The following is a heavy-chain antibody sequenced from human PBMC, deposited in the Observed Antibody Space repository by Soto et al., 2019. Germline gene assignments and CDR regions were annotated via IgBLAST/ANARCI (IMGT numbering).Heavy chain of an antibody. Sequence: SETLSLTCAVYGGSFSGYYWSWIRQPPGKGLEWIGEINHSGSTNYNPSLKSRVTISVDTSKNQFSLKLSSVTAADTAVYYCARRTWGSSSGYFDDWGQGTLVTVSS. CDR3: ARRTWGSSSGYFDD. CDR1: GGSFSGYY. D-gene: IGHD6-6*01. J-gene: IGHJ4*02. V-gene: IGHV4-34*01. CDR2: INHSGST.